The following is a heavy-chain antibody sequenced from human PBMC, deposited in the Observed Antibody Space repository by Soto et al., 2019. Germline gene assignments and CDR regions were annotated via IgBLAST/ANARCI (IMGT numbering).Heavy chain of an antibody. J-gene: IGHJ4*02. CDR3: ARQPNSGFDY. Sequence: SETLSLTCTVSGGSISSSSYYWGWIRQPPGKGLEWIGSIYYSGSTYYNPSLKSRVTISVDTSKNQFSLKLRSVTAADTAVYYCARQPNSGFDYWGQGTLVTVSS. V-gene: IGHV4-39*01. CDR2: IYYSGST. D-gene: IGHD2-21*01. CDR1: GGSISSSSYY.